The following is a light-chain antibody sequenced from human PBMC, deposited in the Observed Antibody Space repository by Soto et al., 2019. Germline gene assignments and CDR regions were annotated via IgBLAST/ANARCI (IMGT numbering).Light chain of an antibody. J-gene: IGKJ5*01. V-gene: IGKV2-28*01. Sequence: DIVMTQIPVSLPVTPGDPSSISCNSSQSLLHSHGYNYMDWYLQKPGQSPQLLIYFGSYRASGVPDRFSGSGSGTNFTLRISRVETDDFGIYYCMQALQVPITFGQGTRLEIK. CDR3: MQALQVPIT. CDR2: FGS. CDR1: QSLLHSHGYNY.